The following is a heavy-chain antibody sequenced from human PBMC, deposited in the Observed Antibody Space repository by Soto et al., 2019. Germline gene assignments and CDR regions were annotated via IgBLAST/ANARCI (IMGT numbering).Heavy chain of an antibody. D-gene: IGHD3-22*01. V-gene: IGHV3-11*01. Sequence: GGSLRLSCAASGFTFSDHYMSWIRQAPGKGLEWVSYISSSGSTIYYADSVKGRFTISRDNAKNSLYLQMNSLRAEDTAVYYCARDQRGYYSGWYFDLWGRGTLVTVSS. CDR2: ISSSGSTI. CDR1: GFTFSDHY. CDR3: ARDQRGYYSGWYFDL. J-gene: IGHJ2*01.